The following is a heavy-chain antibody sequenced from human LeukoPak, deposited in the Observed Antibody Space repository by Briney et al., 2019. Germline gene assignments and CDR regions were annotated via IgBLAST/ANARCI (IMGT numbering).Heavy chain of an antibody. D-gene: IGHD3-22*01. CDR1: GGSFSGYY. V-gene: IGHV4-34*01. CDR2: INHSGST. CDR3: ARVPRRPYYYDSSGYYYVGAFDI. J-gene: IGHJ3*02. Sequence: SETLSLTCAVYGGSFSGYYWSWLRQPPGKGLEWIGEINHSGSTNYNPSLKSRVTISVDTSKNQFSLKLSSVTAADTAVYYCARVPRRPYYYDSSGYYYVGAFDIWGQGTMVTVSS.